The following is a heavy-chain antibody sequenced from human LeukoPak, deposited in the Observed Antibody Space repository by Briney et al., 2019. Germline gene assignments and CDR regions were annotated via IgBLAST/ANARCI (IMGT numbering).Heavy chain of an antibody. Sequence: PGGSLRLSCAASGFTFSSYDMHWVRQATGKGLEWVSAIGTAGDTYYPGSVKGRFTISRENAKNSLYLQMNSLRAGDTAVYYCARGTTYYYDSSGQDAFDIWGQGTMVTVS. V-gene: IGHV3-13*01. CDR2: IGTAGDT. D-gene: IGHD3-22*01. CDR1: GFTFSSYD. J-gene: IGHJ3*02. CDR3: ARGTTYYYDSSGQDAFDI.